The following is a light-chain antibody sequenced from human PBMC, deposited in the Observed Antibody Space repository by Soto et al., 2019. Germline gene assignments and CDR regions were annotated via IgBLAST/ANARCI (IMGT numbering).Light chain of an antibody. V-gene: IGKV3-20*01. CDR2: GVS. CDR1: QTVNRNY. CDR3: QQYGTSPFT. Sequence: EIILTQSPGTLALSPGDGATLSCRASQTVNRNYLAWYHQRPGQPPRLLIYGVSNRASGVPDRFSGDGSGTEFTLTIGRLDPDDFGVYYCQQYGTSPFTFGLGTNLEIK. J-gene: IGKJ2*01.